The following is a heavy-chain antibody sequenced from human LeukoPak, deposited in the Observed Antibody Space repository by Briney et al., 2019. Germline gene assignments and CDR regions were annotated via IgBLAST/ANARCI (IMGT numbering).Heavy chain of an antibody. J-gene: IGHJ5*02. CDR2: IAGAGET. V-gene: IGHV3-23*01. Sequence: GGSLRLSCAASEFTFSKFCMMWVRQAPGKGLEWVSSIAGAGETYYADSVKGRFTVSRDNSKSTLYLQINSLTAEDTALYYCAKGKAPGAVDWFDPWGQGTLVTVSS. CDR3: AKGKAPGAVDWFDP. CDR1: EFTFSKFC. D-gene: IGHD2-8*02.